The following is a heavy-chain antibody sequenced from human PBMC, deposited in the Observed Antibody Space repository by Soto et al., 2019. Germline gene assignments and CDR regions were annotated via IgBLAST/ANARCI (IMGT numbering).Heavy chain of an antibody. J-gene: IGHJ4*02. D-gene: IGHD1-1*01. Sequence: PGGSLRLSCAVSGFTFGDHYIDWVRQPPGKGLEWVGRIRNKPHGYSTTYAASVKGRFALSRDDSQTSVFLQMNSLKTEDTAIYYCVRTTPPGTTTYFDYWGQGTLVTVSS. CDR1: GFTFGDHY. CDR3: VRTTPPGTTTYFDY. V-gene: IGHV3-72*01. CDR2: IRNKPHGYST.